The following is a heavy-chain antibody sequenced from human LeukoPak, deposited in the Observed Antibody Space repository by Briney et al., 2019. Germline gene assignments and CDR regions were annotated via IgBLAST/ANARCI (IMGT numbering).Heavy chain of an antibody. D-gene: IGHD2-21*02. CDR3: AKHAYCGGDCRSLDY. Sequence: GGSLRLSCAASGFTFSSYGMSWVRQAPGKGLEWASAIGGSGGSTYYADSVKGRFTISRDNSKNTMYLQVNSLRAEDTAVYYCAKHAYCGGDCRSLDYWGQGTLVTVSS. CDR1: GFTFSSYG. J-gene: IGHJ4*02. V-gene: IGHV3-23*01. CDR2: IGGSGGST.